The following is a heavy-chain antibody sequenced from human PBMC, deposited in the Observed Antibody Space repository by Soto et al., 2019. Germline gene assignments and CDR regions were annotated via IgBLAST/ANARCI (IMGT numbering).Heavy chain of an antibody. V-gene: IGHV5-51*01. CDR1: GYSFTSYW. CDR3: ARLGEYSSSWHWFDP. D-gene: IGHD6-13*01. CDR2: IYPGDSDT. Sequence: GESLKISCKGSGYSFTSYWIGWVRQMPGKGLEWMGIIYPGDSDTRYSPSLQGQVTISADKSISTAYLQWSSLKASDTAMYYCARLGEYSSSWHWFDPWGQGTLVTVSS. J-gene: IGHJ5*02.